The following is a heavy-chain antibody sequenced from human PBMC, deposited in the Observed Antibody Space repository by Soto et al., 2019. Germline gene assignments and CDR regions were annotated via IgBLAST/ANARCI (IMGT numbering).Heavy chain of an antibody. CDR3: ARGATVIPIYYYYGMDV. Sequence: GASVKVSCKASGYTFTGYYMRWVRQAPGQGLEWMGWINPNSGGTNYAQKFQGWVTMTRDTSISTAYMELSRLRSDDTAVYYCARGATVIPIYYYYGMDVWGQGTTVTVSS. CDR2: INPNSGGT. D-gene: IGHD5-12*01. V-gene: IGHV1-2*04. CDR1: GYTFTGYY. J-gene: IGHJ6*02.